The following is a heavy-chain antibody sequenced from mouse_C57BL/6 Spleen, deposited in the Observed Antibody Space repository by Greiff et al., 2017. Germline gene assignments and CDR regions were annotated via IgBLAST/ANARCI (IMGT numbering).Heavy chain of an antibody. CDR3: TRGGVYYGNFPYYFDY. Sequence: EVQVVESGEGLVKPGGSLKLSCAASGFTFSSYAMSWVRQTPEMRLEWVAYISSGGDYIYYADTVKGRFTISRDNARNTLYLQMSSLKSEDTAMYYCTRGGVYYGNFPYYFDYWGQGTTLTVSS. J-gene: IGHJ2*01. V-gene: IGHV5-9-1*02. CDR1: GFTFSSYA. D-gene: IGHD2-1*01. CDR2: ISSGGDYI.